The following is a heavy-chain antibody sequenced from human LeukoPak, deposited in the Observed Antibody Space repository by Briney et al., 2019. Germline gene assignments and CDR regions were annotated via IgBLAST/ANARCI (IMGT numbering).Heavy chain of an antibody. V-gene: IGHV1-46*01. D-gene: IGHD3-10*01. Sequence: GVSVKASCKASGYTFTSYYMHWVRQAPGQGLEWMGIINPSGGSTSYAQKFQGRVTMTRDTSTSTVYMELSSLRSEDTAVYYCARDDGYYGSGSYSPVFWGQGTMVTVSS. CDR2: INPSGGST. CDR3: ARDDGYYGSGSYSPVF. J-gene: IGHJ3*01. CDR1: GYTFTSYY.